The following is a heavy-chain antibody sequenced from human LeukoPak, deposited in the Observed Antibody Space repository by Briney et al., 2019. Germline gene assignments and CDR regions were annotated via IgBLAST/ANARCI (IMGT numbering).Heavy chain of an antibody. V-gene: IGHV5-51*01. CDR2: IYPGDSDT. D-gene: IGHD6-6*01. J-gene: IGHJ4*02. CDR3: ARLLTSSSRFNS. CDR1: GYSFSSYW. Sequence: GESLKISCKGSGYSFSSYWIAWVRQMPGKGLEWMGIIYPGDSDTRYSPSFQGQVTISVDKSISTAYLQWTSLKASDTAMYYCARLLTSSSRFNSWGQGTLVTVSS.